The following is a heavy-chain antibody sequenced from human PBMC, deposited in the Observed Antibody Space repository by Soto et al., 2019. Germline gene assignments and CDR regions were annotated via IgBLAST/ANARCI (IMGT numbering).Heavy chain of an antibody. J-gene: IGHJ5*02. Sequence: QTLSLPFAISGDSVSSNSAACNLIRHSPSRGLEWLGRTYYRSKWYNDYAVSVKSRITINPDTSKNQFSLQLNSVTPEDTAVYYCARESSWYWFDPWGQGTLVTVSS. V-gene: IGHV6-1*01. D-gene: IGHD6-13*01. CDR2: TYYRSKWYN. CDR1: GDSVSSNSAA. CDR3: ARESSWYWFDP.